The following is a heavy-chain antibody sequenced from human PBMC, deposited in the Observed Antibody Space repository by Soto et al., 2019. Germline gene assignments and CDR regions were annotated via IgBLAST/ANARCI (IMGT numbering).Heavy chain of an antibody. D-gene: IGHD1-7*01. CDR2: LYYSGNT. CDR1: GGSVSSGSYY. CDR3: ERVPTGTTCVTSEY. J-gene: IGHJ4*02. V-gene: IGHV4-61*01. Sequence: QVQLQESGPGLVKPSETLSLTCTVSGGSVSSGSYYWSWIRQPPGKGLEWIGYLYYSGNTNYNPSDKSLVTISVDASKNLFYLTLSSVTAASTAVYYCERVPTGTTCVTSEYWGQGTLVTVSS.